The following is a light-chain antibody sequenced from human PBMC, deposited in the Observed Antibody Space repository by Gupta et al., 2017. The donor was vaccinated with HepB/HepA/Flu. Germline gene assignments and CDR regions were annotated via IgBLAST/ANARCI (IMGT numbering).Light chain of an antibody. V-gene: IGKV3-11*01. CDR1: QSVSSY. Sequence: IVLTHSPATLSLSPGERATRSCRASQSVSSYLAWYQQKPGQAPRLLIYDASNRATGIPARFSGSGSATEFTLTISSLEPEDFAVYYCQQRSYWPLTFGGGTKVDIK. J-gene: IGKJ4*01. CDR3: QQRSYWPLT. CDR2: DAS.